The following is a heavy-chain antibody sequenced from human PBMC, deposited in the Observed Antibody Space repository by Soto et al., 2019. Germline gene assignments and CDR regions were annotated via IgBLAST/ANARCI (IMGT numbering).Heavy chain of an antibody. CDR3: ARVPDR. J-gene: IGHJ5*02. Sequence: SETLSLTCAVSGGSISSGGYSWSWIRQPQGKGLEWIGYVYHSGITYYIPSLKSRVTIAVDRSKNQFSLKLSSVTAADTAVYYCARVPDRWGHGTLVTVSS. CDR1: GGSISSGGYS. CDR2: VYHSGIT. V-gene: IGHV4-30-2*01. D-gene: IGHD2-2*01.